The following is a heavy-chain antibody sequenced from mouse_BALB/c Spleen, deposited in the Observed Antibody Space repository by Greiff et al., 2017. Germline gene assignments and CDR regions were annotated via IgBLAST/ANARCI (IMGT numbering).Heavy chain of an antibody. CDR1: GYSITSGYY. J-gene: IGHJ4*01. V-gene: IGHV3-6*02. CDR3: ARGGENYLYYAMDY. CDR2: ISYDGSN. Sequence: EVQLQQSGPGLVKPSQSLSLTCSVTGYSITSGYYWNWIRQFPGNKLEWMGYISYDGSNNYNPSLKNRISITRDTSKNQFFLKLNSVTTEDTATYYCARGGENYLYYAMDYWGQGTSVTVSS. D-gene: IGHD5-5*01.